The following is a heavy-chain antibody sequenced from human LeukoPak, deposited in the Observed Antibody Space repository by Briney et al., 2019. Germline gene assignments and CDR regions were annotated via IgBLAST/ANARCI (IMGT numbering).Heavy chain of an antibody. CDR2: ISWNSGSI. CDR1: GFTFDDYA. D-gene: IGHD6-13*01. Sequence: GGSLRLSCAASGFTFDDYAMHWVRQAPGKGLEWVSGISWNSGSIGYADSVKGRFTISRDNSKNTLYLQMNSLRAEDTAVYSCAKDWDIAAGGTFDYWGQGTLVTVSS. CDR3: AKDWDIAAGGTFDY. J-gene: IGHJ4*02. V-gene: IGHV3-9*01.